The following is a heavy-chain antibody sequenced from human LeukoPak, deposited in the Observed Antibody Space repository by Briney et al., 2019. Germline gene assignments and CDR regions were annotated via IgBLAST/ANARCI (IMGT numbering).Heavy chain of an antibody. CDR3: ARDATMIVVTGNFDI. CDR2: ISSSGSTK. Sequence: GGSLRLSCAASGFRFSDYYMIWIRQAPGKGPEWVSYISSSGSTKYYADSVKGRFTISRDNARNSLFLQMNRLRAEDTAVYYCARDATMIVVTGNFDIWGQGTLLTVSS. CDR1: GFRFSDYY. D-gene: IGHD3-22*01. V-gene: IGHV3-11*04. J-gene: IGHJ3*02.